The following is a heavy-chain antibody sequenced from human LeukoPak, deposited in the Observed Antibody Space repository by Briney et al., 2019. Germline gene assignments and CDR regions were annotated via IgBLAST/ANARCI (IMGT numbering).Heavy chain of an antibody. CDR2: IYYSGST. CDR3: ARSPTDYYDSSGYYDY. J-gene: IGHJ4*02. Sequence: SETLSLTCTVSGGSISSSSYYWGWIRQPPGKGLEWIGSIYYSGSTYYNPSLKSRVTISVDTSKNQFSLRLSSVTAADTAVYYCARSPTDYYDSSGYYDYWGQGTLVTVSS. V-gene: IGHV4-39*07. D-gene: IGHD3-22*01. CDR1: GGSISSSSYY.